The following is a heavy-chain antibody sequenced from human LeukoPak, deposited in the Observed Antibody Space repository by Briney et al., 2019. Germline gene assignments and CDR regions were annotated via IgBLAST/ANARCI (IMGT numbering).Heavy chain of an antibody. CDR3: ARVVRSSSWYNWFDP. J-gene: IGHJ5*02. CDR2: IYTSGST. D-gene: IGHD6-13*01. V-gene: IGHV4-4*07. CDR1: GFTFSTYW. Sequence: PGGSLRLSCAASGFTFSTYWMTWVRQAPGKGLEWIGRIYTSGSTNYNPSLKSRVTMSVDTSKNQFSLKLSSVTAADTAVYYCARVVRSSSWYNWFDPWGQGTLVTVSS.